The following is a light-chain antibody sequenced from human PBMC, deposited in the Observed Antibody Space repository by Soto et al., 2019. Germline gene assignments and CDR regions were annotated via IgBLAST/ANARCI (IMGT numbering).Light chain of an antibody. CDR2: GAS. J-gene: IGKJ4*01. CDR1: QSVSSN. V-gene: IGKV3-15*01. Sequence: EIVMTQSPATLSVSPGERATLSCRASQSVSSNLAWYQQKPGQAPRLLIYGASTRATGIPARLGGSGSGTEFTLPISSLQSEDFAVYYGHQDKNWPPLTGGGGTEVEIK. CDR3: HQDKNWPPLT.